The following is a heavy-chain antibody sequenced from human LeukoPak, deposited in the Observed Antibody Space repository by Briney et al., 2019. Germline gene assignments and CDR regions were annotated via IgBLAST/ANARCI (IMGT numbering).Heavy chain of an antibody. J-gene: IGHJ4*02. CDR3: ARQSYYSNPFDY. D-gene: IGHD4-11*01. CDR2: IYYSGST. V-gene: IGHV4-34*01. CDR1: GGSFSGYY. Sequence: SETLSLTCAVYGGSFSGYYWSWIRQPPGKGLEWIGSIYYSGSTYYNPSLKSRVTISVDTSKNQFSLKLSSVTAADTAVYYCARQSYYSNPFDYWGQGTLVTVSS.